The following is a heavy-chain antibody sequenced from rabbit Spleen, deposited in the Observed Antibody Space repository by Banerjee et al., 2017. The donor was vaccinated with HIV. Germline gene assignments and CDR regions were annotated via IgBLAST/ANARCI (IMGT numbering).Heavy chain of an antibody. D-gene: IGHD6-1*01. CDR1: GFDFSSNT. V-gene: IGHV1S40*01. CDR3: ARDYGGVGYAFDL. CDR2: ISAGSGST. Sequence: QSLEESGGDLVKPEGSLTLTCAASGFDFSSNTMCWVRQAPGKGLEWIALISAGSGSTYYASWAKGRFTISKTSSTTLTLQMTSLTAADTATYWCARDYGGVGYAFDLWGQGTLVTVS. J-gene: IGHJ4*01.